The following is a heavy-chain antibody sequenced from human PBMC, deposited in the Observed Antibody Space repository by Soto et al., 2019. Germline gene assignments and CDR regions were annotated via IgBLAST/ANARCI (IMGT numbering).Heavy chain of an antibody. V-gene: IGHV4-39*01. Sequence: PSETLSLTCTVSGGSISSSSYYWGWIRQPPGKGLEWIGSIYYSGSTYYNPSLKSRVTISVDTSKNQFSLKLSSVTAADTAVYYCARLNRYSSSWYRAFDIWGQGTMVTVSS. D-gene: IGHD6-13*01. CDR3: ARLNRYSSSWYRAFDI. CDR2: IYYSGST. CDR1: GGSISSSSYY. J-gene: IGHJ3*02.